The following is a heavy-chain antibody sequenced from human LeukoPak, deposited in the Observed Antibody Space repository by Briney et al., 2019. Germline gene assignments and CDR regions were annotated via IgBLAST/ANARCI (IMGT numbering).Heavy chain of an antibody. CDR3: ATVRELDDAFDI. D-gene: IGHD1-26*01. V-gene: IGHV1-24*01. CDR1: GYTLTELS. Sequence: ASVKVSCKVSGYTLTELSMHWVRQAPGKGLEWMGGFDPEDGETIYAQKSQGRVTMTEDTSTDTAYMELSSLRSEDTAVYYCATVRELDDAFDIWGQGTMVTVSS. CDR2: FDPEDGET. J-gene: IGHJ3*02.